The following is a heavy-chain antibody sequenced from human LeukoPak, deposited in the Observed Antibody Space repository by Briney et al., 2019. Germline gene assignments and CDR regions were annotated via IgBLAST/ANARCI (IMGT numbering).Heavy chain of an antibody. J-gene: IGHJ4*02. CDR3: ARGYDWSTSDY. Sequence: RASVKVSCKASGYTFTSYAMHWVRQAPGQRLEWMGWINAGNGNTKYSQKFQGRVTITRDTSASTAYMELSSLRSEDTAVYYCARGYDWSTSDYWGQGTLVTVSS. CDR2: INAGNGNT. CDR1: GYTFTSYA. D-gene: IGHD3-9*01. V-gene: IGHV1-3*01.